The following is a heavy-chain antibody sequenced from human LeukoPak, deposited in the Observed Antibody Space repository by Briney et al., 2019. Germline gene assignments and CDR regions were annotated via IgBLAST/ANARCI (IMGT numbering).Heavy chain of an antibody. CDR1: GGSLSTSSYY. CDR2: IYYSGST. CDR3: ASPGVGAFDY. Sequence: SETLSLTCTVSGGSLSTSSYYWGWIRQPPGKGLEWIGSIYYSGSTSYNSSLKSRVTISVDTSKNQFSLKLNSVTAADTAVYYCASPGVGAFDYWGQGTLVSVSS. V-gene: IGHV4-39*01. D-gene: IGHD1-26*01. J-gene: IGHJ4*02.